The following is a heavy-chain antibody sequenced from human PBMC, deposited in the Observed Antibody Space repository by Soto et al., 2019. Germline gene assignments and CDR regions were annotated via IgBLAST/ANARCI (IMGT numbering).Heavy chain of an antibody. CDR1: GGSIISGDYY. CDR3: ARHPGYYDVLTGYSTYYFDS. J-gene: IGHJ4*02. V-gene: IGHV4-30-4*08. CDR2: IYYSGDT. Sequence: SETLSLTCTVSGGSIISGDYYWSWIRQPPGKGLEWIGYIYYSGDTSYNPSLKSRVTISIDTSKNQFSLRLSSVTAADTAVYYCARHPGYYDVLTGYSTYYFDSWGQGTLVTVSS. D-gene: IGHD3-9*01.